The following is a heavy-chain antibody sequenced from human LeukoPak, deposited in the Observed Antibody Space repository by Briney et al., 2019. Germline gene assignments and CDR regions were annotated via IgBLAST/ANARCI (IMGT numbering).Heavy chain of an antibody. V-gene: IGHV1-46*01. J-gene: IGHJ4*02. CDR3: ARDRCVSQRYFDY. CDR2: INPSGGST. Sequence: GASLMVSSMASGYTFTSDYMHWVRHAPGQGLEWMGIINPSGGSTSYAQKFQGRVTITADESTNRAYMELSSLRSEDTAVYYCARDRCVSQRYFDYWGQGTLVTVSS. CDR1: GYTFTSDY. D-gene: IGHD2-2*01.